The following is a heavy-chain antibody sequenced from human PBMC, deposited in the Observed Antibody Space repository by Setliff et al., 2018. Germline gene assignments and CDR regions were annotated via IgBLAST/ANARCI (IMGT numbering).Heavy chain of an antibody. CDR2: IRSKANNYAT. Sequence: ASVKVSCAASGFTFSGSAMHWVRQASGKGLEWVGRIRSKANNYATAYAASLKGRFTISRDDSKNTAFLQMNSLKTEDTAVYYCTRQTSPHPDSSGYYYDLTFYYYMDVWGKGTTVTVSS. D-gene: IGHD3-22*01. J-gene: IGHJ6*03. CDR1: GFTFSGSA. V-gene: IGHV3-73*01. CDR3: TRQTSPHPDSSGYYYDLTFYYYMDV.